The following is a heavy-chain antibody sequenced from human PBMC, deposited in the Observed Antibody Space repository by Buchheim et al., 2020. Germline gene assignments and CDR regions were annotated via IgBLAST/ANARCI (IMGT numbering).Heavy chain of an antibody. Sequence: QVQLQQWGAGLLKPSETLSLTCAVYGGSFSGYYWSWIRQPPGKGLEWIGEINHSGSTNYNPSLKSRVTISLDTSKNQFSLKLRSVTAADTAVYYCARAYDYIWGSYRSPNWFDPWGQGTL. D-gene: IGHD3-16*02. V-gene: IGHV4-34*01. CDR1: GGSFSGYY. CDR2: INHSGST. J-gene: IGHJ5*02. CDR3: ARAYDYIWGSYRSPNWFDP.